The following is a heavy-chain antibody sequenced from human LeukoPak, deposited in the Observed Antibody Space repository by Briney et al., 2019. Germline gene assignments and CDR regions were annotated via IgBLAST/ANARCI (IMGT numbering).Heavy chain of an antibody. D-gene: IGHD3-22*01. CDR2: IIPIFGTA. CDR1: GGTFSSYA. CDR3: ARDASAYYYDSSGYRSDY. Sequence: SVKVSCKASGGTFSSYAISWVRQAPGQGLEWMGRIIPIFGTANYAQKFQGRVTITTDESTSTAYMELSSLRSEDTAVYYSARDASAYYYDSSGYRSDYWGQGTLVTVSS. V-gene: IGHV1-69*05. J-gene: IGHJ4*02.